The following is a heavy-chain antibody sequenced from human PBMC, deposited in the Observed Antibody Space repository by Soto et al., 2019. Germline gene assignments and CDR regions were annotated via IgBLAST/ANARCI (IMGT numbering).Heavy chain of an antibody. D-gene: IGHD2-2*01. Sequence: QVQLVQSGAEVKKPGASVKVSCKASGYTFTSYGISWGRQAPGQGLEWMGWISAYNGNTNYAQKLQGRVTMTTDTSTSTACMELRSLRSDDTAVYYCARVEGYCSSTSCYEILYYYYYYMDVWGKGTTVTVSS. V-gene: IGHV1-18*01. J-gene: IGHJ6*03. CDR3: ARVEGYCSSTSCYEILYYYYYYMDV. CDR2: ISAYNGNT. CDR1: GYTFTSYG.